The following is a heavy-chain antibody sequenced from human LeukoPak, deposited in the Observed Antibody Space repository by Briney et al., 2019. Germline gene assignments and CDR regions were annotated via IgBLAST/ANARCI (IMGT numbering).Heavy chain of an antibody. CDR2: ISSSGSTI. D-gene: IGHD3-9*01. Sequence: GGSLRLSCAASGFTFSSYGMSWVRQAPGKGLEWVSYISSSGSTIYYADSVKGRFTISRDNAKNSLYLQMNSLRVEDTAVYYCVRGADTGYSSDSWGQGTLVTVSS. V-gene: IGHV3-48*04. CDR1: GFTFSSYG. J-gene: IGHJ4*02. CDR3: VRGADTGYSSDS.